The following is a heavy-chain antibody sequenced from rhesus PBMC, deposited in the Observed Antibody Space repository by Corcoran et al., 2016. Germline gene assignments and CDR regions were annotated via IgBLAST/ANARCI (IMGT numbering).Heavy chain of an antibody. CDR2: ISSASSYM. CDR1: GFTFSDYY. V-gene: IGHV3S16*01. D-gene: IGHD6-25*01. CDR3: NRDKGIAAAGTIDY. J-gene: IGHJ4*01. Sequence: EVQLVESGGGLVQPGGSLRLSCAASGFTFSDYYMSWVRQAPGKGLEWVSSISSASSYMYYAASLKGRFTISRENAKNSLSLQMNRLKTEDTAVYYCNRDKGIAAAGTIDYWGQGVLVTVSS.